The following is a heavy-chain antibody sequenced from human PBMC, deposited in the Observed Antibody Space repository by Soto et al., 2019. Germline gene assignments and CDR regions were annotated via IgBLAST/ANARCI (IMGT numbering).Heavy chain of an antibody. Sequence: SETLSLTCAVSGASISGSYYYWAWLPQSPGKGPEWIGSVFYTGFTSYNPSLESRVSVSVDTSKNQFSLKLSSVTAADTAVYSCARLPLRYCSSTSCYGDWFDPWGQGTLVTVSS. CDR2: VFYTGFT. CDR1: GASISGSYYY. D-gene: IGHD2-2*01. J-gene: IGHJ5*02. V-gene: IGHV4-39*01. CDR3: ARLPLRYCSSTSCYGDWFDP.